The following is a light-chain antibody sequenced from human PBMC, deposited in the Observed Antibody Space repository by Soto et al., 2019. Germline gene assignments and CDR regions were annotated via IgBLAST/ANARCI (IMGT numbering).Light chain of an antibody. V-gene: IGKV1-27*01. CDR3: QQYESLPLT. CDR1: QGINNY. Sequence: DIQMTQSPSSLSASVGDRVTITFRASQGINNYLAWYQQKPGRVPQLLIYGASTFHSGVPSRFSGSGSGTGFTFTISSLQPEDFATYYCQQYESLPLTFGQGTRLEIK. CDR2: GAS. J-gene: IGKJ5*01.